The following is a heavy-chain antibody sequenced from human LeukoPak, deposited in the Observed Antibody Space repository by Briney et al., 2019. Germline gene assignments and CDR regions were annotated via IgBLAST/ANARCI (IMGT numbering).Heavy chain of an antibody. CDR2: IRHDGSIK. CDR3: ARAMTAAEDY. V-gene: IGHV3-30*02. D-gene: IGHD2-21*02. CDR1: GFIFSTYG. J-gene: IGHJ4*02. Sequence: GGSLRLSCAASGFIFSTYGMCWVRQAPGKGLEWVAFIRHDGSIKNYADSVKGRSTISRDNSKNTLYLQMNSLRAEDTAVYYCARAMTAAEDYWGQGTLVTVSS.